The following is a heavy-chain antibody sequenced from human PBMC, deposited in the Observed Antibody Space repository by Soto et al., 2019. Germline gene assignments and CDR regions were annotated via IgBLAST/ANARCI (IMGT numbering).Heavy chain of an antibody. Sequence: GGSLRLSCAASGFTVSSNHMTWVRQAPGKGLEWVSVIYSGGTSYYADSVKGRFTISRDNSENTMYLQMNSLRAEDTAVYYCARDKLRGFSNWFDPWGQGTLVTVSS. D-gene: IGHD3-10*01. CDR3: ARDKLRGFSNWFDP. CDR1: GFTVSSNH. CDR2: IYSGGTS. V-gene: IGHV3-66*01. J-gene: IGHJ5*02.